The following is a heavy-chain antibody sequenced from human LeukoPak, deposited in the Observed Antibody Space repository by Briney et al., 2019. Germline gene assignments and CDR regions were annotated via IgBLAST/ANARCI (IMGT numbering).Heavy chain of an antibody. CDR3: ARGYNNWNDYYYYMDV. CDR1: GGTFISYA. V-gene: IGHV1-69*05. D-gene: IGHD1-1*01. Sequence: ASVKVSCKASGGTFISYAISWVRQAPGQGVEGRGGIIPIFGTANYAQKFQGRVTITTDESTSTAYMELSSLRSEDTAVYYCARGYNNWNDYYYYMDVWGKGTTVTVSS. J-gene: IGHJ6*03. CDR2: IIPIFGTA.